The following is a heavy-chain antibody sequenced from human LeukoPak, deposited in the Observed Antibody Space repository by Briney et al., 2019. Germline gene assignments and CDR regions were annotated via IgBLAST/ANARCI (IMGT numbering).Heavy chain of an antibody. D-gene: IGHD6-13*01. CDR2: INHSGST. CDR3: ARGLGTAAAGTFDY. CDR1: GGSFSGYY. J-gene: IGHJ4*02. V-gene: IGHV4-34*01. Sequence: SETLSLTCAVYGGSFSGYYWSWIRQPPGKGLEWIGEINHSGSTNYNPSLKSRVTISVDTSKNQFSLKLSSVTAADTAVYYCARGLGTAAAGTFDYWGQGTMVTVYS.